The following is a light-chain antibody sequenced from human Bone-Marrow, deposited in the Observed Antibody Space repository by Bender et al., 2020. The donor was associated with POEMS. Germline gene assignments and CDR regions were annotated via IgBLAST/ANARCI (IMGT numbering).Light chain of an antibody. CDR3: QSYDNSLGGWV. Sequence: QSALTQPASVSGSPGQSITISCTGSSSNIGAGYAVHWYQQLPGTAPKLLIYGYNNRPSGVPDRFSGSKSGTSASLAITGLQAEDEGDYYCQSYDNSLGGWVFGGGTKLTVL. CDR1: SSNIGAGYA. CDR2: GYN. V-gene: IGLV1-40*01. J-gene: IGLJ3*02.